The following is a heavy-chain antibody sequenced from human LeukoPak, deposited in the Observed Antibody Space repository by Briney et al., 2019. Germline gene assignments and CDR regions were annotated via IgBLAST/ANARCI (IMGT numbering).Heavy chain of an antibody. V-gene: IGHV3-23*01. CDR2: IIGSGGST. CDR1: GFTFSSSA. Sequence: PGRSLRLSCAASGFTFSSSATSSVSQAPGKGLEWVSSIIGSGGSTNHADSVKGRFTISRDNSKNTLYLQMKSQRGEDRGVYYCAKEPTVTTGNAFDIWGQGTMVTVSS. D-gene: IGHD4-11*01. J-gene: IGHJ3*02. CDR3: AKEPTVTTGNAFDI.